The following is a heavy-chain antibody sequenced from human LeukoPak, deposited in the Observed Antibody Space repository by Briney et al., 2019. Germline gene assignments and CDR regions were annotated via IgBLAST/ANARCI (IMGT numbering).Heavy chain of an antibody. CDR1: GFTVSSNY. D-gene: IGHD4-17*01. V-gene: IGHV4-39*07. J-gene: IGHJ4*02. CDR2: IYYSGST. Sequence: GSLRLSCAASGFTVSSNYMSWVRQAPGKGLEWIGSIYYSGSTYYNPSLKSRVTISVDTSKNQFSLKLSSVTAADTAVYYCAREFPLTVTRDWGQGTLVTVSS. CDR3: AREFPLTVTRD.